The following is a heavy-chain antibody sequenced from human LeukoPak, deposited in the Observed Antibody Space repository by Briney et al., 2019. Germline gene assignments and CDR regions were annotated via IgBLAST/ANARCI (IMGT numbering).Heavy chain of an antibody. D-gene: IGHD3-22*01. J-gene: IGHJ4*02. CDR2: IYSGGTT. CDR3: AKFYYESSGYSLFDY. Sequence: GGSLRLSCAASGFTVSTNYMSWVRQVPGKGLEWVSLIYSGGTTYYADSVKGRFTISRDNSKDTLYLQMNSLRVEDTALYYCAKFYYESSGYSLFDYWGQGTLVTVSS. CDR1: GFTVSTNY. V-gene: IGHV3-53*01.